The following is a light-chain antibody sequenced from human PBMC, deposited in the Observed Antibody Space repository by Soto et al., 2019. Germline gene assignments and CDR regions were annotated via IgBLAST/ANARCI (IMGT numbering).Light chain of an antibody. CDR2: AAS. Sequence: DIRMTQSPSSLSASVGDRVTITCRAGQSRSSYLNWYQQKPGKAHKLRIYAASSLQSGVPSRFSVSGSGTDFTLTISSLQPEHFATYYCQQSYSTPPRTFGQGTKVDI. CDR3: QQSYSTPPRT. V-gene: IGKV1-39*01. CDR1: QSRSSY. J-gene: IGKJ1*01.